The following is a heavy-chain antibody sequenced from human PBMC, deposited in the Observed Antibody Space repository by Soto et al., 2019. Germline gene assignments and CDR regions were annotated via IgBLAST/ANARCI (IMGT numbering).Heavy chain of an antibody. CDR1: GFTFSNAW. Sequence: GGSLRLSCAASGFTFSNAWMNWVRQAPGKGLEWVGRIKSETDGGTTDYAAPVKGRFTISREDSKNTLYLQMNSLKTEDTAVYYCTIQDYYDSSGGAFDIWGQGTMVTVSS. V-gene: IGHV3-15*07. CDR3: TIQDYYDSSGGAFDI. D-gene: IGHD3-22*01. J-gene: IGHJ3*02. CDR2: IKSETDGGTT.